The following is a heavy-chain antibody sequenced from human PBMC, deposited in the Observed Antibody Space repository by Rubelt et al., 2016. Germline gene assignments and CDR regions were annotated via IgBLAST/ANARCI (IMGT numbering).Heavy chain of an antibody. CDR3: ARFSSWGYVTDY. CDR2: IYYSGST. D-gene: IGHD6-13*01. V-gene: IGHV4-39*01. J-gene: IGHJ4*02. Sequence: GLEWIGSIYYSGSTYYNPSLKSRVTISVDTSKNQFSLKLSSVTAADTAVYYCARFSSWGYVTDYWGQGTLVTVSS.